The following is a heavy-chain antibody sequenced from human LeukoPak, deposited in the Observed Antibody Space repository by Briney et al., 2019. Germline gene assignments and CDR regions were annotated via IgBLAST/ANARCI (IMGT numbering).Heavy chain of an antibody. CDR1: GFTFSDYY. CDR3: ARRLRSGYNLQH. D-gene: IGHD3-3*01. Sequence: GGSLRLSCAASGFTFSDYYMSWIRQAPGKGLEWVSYISSSGNTRYYSDSVEGRFTVSRDNAKNSLYLQMNSLRAEDTAVYYCARRLRSGYNLQHWGQGTLVSVSS. CDR2: ISSSGNTR. V-gene: IGHV3-11*01. J-gene: IGHJ1*01.